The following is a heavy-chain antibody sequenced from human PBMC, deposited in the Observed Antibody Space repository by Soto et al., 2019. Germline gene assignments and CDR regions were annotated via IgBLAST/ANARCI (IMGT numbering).Heavy chain of an antibody. CDR3: ARALRHCSSTSCYLRPYYYYYMDV. CDR2: INHSGST. J-gene: IGHJ6*03. Sequence: SETLSLTCAVYGGSFSGYYWSWIRQPPGKGLEWIGEINHSGSTNYNPSLKSRVTISVDTSKNQFSLKLSSVTAADTAVYYCARALRHCSSTSCYLRPYYYYYMDVRGKGTTVTVSS. D-gene: IGHD2-2*01. CDR1: GGSFSGYY. V-gene: IGHV4-34*01.